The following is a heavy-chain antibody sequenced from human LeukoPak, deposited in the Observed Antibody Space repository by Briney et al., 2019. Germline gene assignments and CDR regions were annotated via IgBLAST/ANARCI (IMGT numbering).Heavy chain of an antibody. J-gene: IGHJ6*02. Sequence: AGSLRLSCAASGFAVTANYMNWVRQAPGKGLEWVSVHYSGSTTYYADSVRGRFTISRDNSKNTLYLQMNSLRVEDTAVYYCARLPAYYYGMDVWGQGTTVTVTS. V-gene: IGHV3-66*04. CDR3: ARLPAYYYGMDV. CDR1: GFAVTANY. CDR2: HYSGSTT.